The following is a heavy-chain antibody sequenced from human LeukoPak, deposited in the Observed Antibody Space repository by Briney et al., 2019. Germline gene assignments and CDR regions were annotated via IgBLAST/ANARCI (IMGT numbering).Heavy chain of an antibody. Sequence: PGGSLRLSCAAPGFSFRSFWMSWVRQAPGKGLEWVASIKEDGSDKYYVESVKGRFTISRENARNSLYLQMNSLRAEDTAVYYCARVLWFGGIYYFDYWGQGTLVTVSS. J-gene: IGHJ4*02. D-gene: IGHD3-10*01. CDR3: ARVLWFGGIYYFDY. CDR1: GFSFRSFW. V-gene: IGHV3-7*04. CDR2: IKEDGSDK.